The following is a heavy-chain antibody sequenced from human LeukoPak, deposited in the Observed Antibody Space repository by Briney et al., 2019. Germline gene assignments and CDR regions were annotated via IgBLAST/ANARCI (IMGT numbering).Heavy chain of an antibody. V-gene: IGHV3-48*04. J-gene: IGHJ1*01. D-gene: IGHD3-22*01. CDR1: GFTFSSYS. CDR3: ERDRSPYYYDSSGYPQFQH. Sequence: GGSLRLSCAASGFTFSSYSMNWVRQAPGKGLEWVSYISSSSTTIYYADSVKGRITISRDNAKNSLYLQMNSLRAEDTAVYYCERDRSPYYYDSSGYPQFQHWGQGTLVTVSS. CDR2: ISSSSTTI.